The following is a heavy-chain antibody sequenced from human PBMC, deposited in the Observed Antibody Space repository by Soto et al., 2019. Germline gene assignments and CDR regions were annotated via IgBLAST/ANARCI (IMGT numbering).Heavy chain of an antibody. CDR3: AKHSGGWFDP. CDR1: GGSISGYY. J-gene: IGHJ5*02. CDR2: IHYSGST. Sequence: QVQLQESGPGLVKPSETLSLTCTVSGGSISGYYWSWIRQPPGKGLEWIGYIHYSGSTNYNPSLKSRVTMSVDTSKNQFSLSLSSVTAADTAVYYCAKHSGGWFDPWGQGTLVTVSS. V-gene: IGHV4-59*08. D-gene: IGHD3-10*01.